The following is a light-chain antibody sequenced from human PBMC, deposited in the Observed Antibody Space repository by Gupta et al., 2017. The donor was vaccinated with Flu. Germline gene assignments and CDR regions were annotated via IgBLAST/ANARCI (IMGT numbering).Light chain of an antibody. CDR3: NSRESDTQAI. V-gene: IGLV3-19*01. CDR2: GKK. CDR1: SLRSYY. J-gene: IGLJ2*01. Sequence: SSDLTQDPAVSVALGQTVRISCQGDSLRSYYANWFQQKPGQAPKIVFYGKKSRPSGIPDRFSGSSSGNTASLTITGVQAEDEADYYCNSRESDTQAIFGGGTKLTVL.